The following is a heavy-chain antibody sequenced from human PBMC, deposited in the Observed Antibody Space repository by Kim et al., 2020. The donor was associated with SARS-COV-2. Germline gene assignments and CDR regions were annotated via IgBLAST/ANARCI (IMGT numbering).Heavy chain of an antibody. V-gene: IGHV3-7*03. J-gene: IGHJ4*02. CDR2: INQDGNEK. CDR1: GLTFSSNW. Sequence: GGSLRLSCAASGLTFSSNWMGWVRQAPGKGLEWVAHINQDGNEKNYVDSVKGRFTVSRDNAKNSLYLQMNSLRAEDTAVYYCASGMATIQWRIDYFEHWGKGTLVTVSS. CDR3: ASGMATIQWRIDYFEH. D-gene: IGHD5-12*01.